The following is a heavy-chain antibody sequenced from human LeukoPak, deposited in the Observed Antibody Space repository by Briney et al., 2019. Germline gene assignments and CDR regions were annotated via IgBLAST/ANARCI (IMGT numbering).Heavy chain of an antibody. J-gene: IGHJ6*02. CDR3: AKAGDGVPAHYYYYYGMDV. D-gene: IGHD3-16*01. V-gene: IGHV3-23*01. Sequence: GGSLRLSCAASEFTFSSYVMAWVRQAPGKGLEWVSTITPGGGTYYADSVKGRFTISRDNSKNTLYLQMNSLRAEDTAVYYCAKAGDGVPAHYYYYYGMDVWGQGTTVTVSS. CDR1: EFTFSSYV. CDR2: ITPGGGT.